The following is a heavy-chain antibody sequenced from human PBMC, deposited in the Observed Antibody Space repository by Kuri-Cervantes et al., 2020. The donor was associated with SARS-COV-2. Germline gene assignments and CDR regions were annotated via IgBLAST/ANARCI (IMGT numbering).Heavy chain of an antibody. V-gene: IGHV3-30-3*01. CDR1: GFTFSSYA. D-gene: IGHD1-26*01. J-gene: IGHJ3*02. CDR3: AILGLDAFDI. Sequence: GGSLRLSCAASGFTFSSYAMHWVRQAPGKGLEWVAVISYDGSNKYYADSVKGRFTISRDNSKNTLYLQMNSLRAEDTAVYYCAILGLDAFDIWGQGTMVTVSS. CDR2: ISYDGSNK.